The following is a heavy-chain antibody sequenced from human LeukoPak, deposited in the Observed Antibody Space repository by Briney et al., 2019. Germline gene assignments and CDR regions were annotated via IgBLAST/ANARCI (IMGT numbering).Heavy chain of an antibody. J-gene: IGHJ5*02. Sequence: GGTLRLSCAASGFTFSSYSMNWVRQAPGKGLVWISYISSDSNTIYYADSVKGRFTISRDNAKNSVYLQMNSLRAEDTAMYYCARDGWFGDYNWFDPWGQGTLVTVSS. V-gene: IGHV3-48*01. CDR3: ARDGWFGDYNWFDP. CDR1: GFTFSSYS. D-gene: IGHD3-10*01. CDR2: ISSDSNTI.